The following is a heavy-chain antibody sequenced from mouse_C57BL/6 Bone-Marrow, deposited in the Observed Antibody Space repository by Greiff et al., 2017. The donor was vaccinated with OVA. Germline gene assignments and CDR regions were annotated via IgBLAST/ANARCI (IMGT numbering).Heavy chain of an antibody. Sequence: EVHLVESGGGLVQPGESLKLSCESNEYEFPSHDMSWVRKTPEKRLELVAAINSDGGSTYYPDTMERRFIISRDNTKKTLYLQMSSLRSEDTALYYCARHGHYGSSPYWYFDVWGTGTTVTVSS. J-gene: IGHJ1*03. D-gene: IGHD1-1*01. CDR1: EYEFPSHD. CDR2: INSDGGST. V-gene: IGHV5-2*01. CDR3: ARHGHYGSSPYWYFDV.